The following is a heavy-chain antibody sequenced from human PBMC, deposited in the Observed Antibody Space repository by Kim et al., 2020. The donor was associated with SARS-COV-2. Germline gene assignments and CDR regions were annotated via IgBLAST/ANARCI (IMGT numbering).Heavy chain of an antibody. CDR1: GGSISSYY. D-gene: IGHD3-3*01. V-gene: IGHV4-59*08. J-gene: IGHJ4*01. CDR3: VRLSTIFVVVTVGALDY. CDR2: IYYSGST. Sequence: SETLSLTCTVSGGSISSYYWSWIRQPPGKGREWIGYIYYSGSTNYNYSLTSRVTISADTSKNQFSLKLSSGTAADTAADYCVRLSTIFVVVTVGALDYWG.